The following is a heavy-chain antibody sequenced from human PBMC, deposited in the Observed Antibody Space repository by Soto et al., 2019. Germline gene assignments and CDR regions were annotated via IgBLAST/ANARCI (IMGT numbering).Heavy chain of an antibody. Sequence: EVQLLESGGGLVQPGGSLRLSCAVSGLNFRNYGMSWVRQAPGKGLGWVSVITNSGGTTYYVDSVKGRFTISRDNFRNTVELQMNSLGAEDTALLYCVIINFTARTGGSVNYVWFDPWGQGTQVTVSS. J-gene: IGHJ5*02. CDR3: VIINFTARTGGSVNYVWFDP. CDR2: ITNSGGTT. D-gene: IGHD3-16*01. CDR1: GLNFRNYG. V-gene: IGHV3-23*01.